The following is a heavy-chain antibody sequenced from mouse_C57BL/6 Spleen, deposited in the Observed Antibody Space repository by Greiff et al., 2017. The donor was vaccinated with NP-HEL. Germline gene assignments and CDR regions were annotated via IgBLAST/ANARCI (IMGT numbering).Heavy chain of an antibody. CDR1: GYAFSSSW. Sequence: QVQLKQSGPELVKPGASVKISCKASGYAFSSSWMNWVKQRPGTGLEWIGRIYPGDGDTNYNGKFKGKATLTADKSSSTAYMQLSSLTSEDSAVYFCARSNGYWYFDVWGTGTTVTVSS. J-gene: IGHJ1*03. CDR2: IYPGDGDT. CDR3: ARSNGYWYFDV. V-gene: IGHV1-82*01.